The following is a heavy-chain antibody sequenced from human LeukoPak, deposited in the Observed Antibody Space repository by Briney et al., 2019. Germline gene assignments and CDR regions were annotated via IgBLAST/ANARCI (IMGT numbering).Heavy chain of an antibody. J-gene: IGHJ5*02. V-gene: IGHV4-34*01. Sequence: PSETLSLTCAVYGGSFSGYYWSWIRQPPGKGLEWIGEINHSGSTNYNPSLKSRVTISVDTSKNQFSLKLSTVTAADTAVYYCARGVGGYCSGGSCYSAPNWFDPWGQGTLVTVSS. CDR3: ARGVGGYCSGGSCYSAPNWFDP. CDR1: GGSFSGYY. CDR2: INHSGST. D-gene: IGHD2-15*01.